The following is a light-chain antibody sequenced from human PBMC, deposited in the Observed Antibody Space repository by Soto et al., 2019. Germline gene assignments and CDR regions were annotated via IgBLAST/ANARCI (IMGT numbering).Light chain of an antibody. CDR1: QGISSW. Sequence: IQLTQSPSTLSASVGDRVTITCRASQGISSWLAWYQQKPGKAPKLLIYKASSLESGVPSRFSGSGSGTEFTLTISSLQPDDFATYYCQQYNSYWTFGQGTKVDIK. CDR2: KAS. CDR3: QQYNSYWT. J-gene: IGKJ1*01. V-gene: IGKV1-5*03.